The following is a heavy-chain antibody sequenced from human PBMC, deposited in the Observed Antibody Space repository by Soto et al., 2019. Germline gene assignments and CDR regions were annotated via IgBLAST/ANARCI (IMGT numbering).Heavy chain of an antibody. CDR1: GFTFSSYS. CDR2: IHNSSSTI. D-gene: IGHD2-2*01. V-gene: IGHV3-48*02. J-gene: IGHJ4*02. Sequence: EVQLVESGGGLVQPGESLRLSCAASGFTFSSYSMNWVSQAPGKGLEWVSYIHNSSSTIYYADSVRGRFTISRDNAKNSLSLQMNSLRDEDTAVYYCARGVQIIVLLPAAIDYWGQGTLVTVSS. CDR3: ARGVQIIVLLPAAIDY.